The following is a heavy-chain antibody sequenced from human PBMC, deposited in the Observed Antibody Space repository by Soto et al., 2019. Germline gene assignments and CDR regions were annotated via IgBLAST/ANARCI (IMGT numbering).Heavy chain of an antibody. D-gene: IGHD1-1*01. CDR2: ISYDGSKK. V-gene: IGHV3-30*18. J-gene: IGHJ4*02. CDR1: GFTFSYYG. CDR3: AKDRVWNPFDD. Sequence: QVRLVESGGGVVQPGKSLRLSCAAPGFTFSYYGMHWVRQAPGKGLEWVAVISYDGSKKYSADSVRGRFTISRDNSKNTLYLQMNSLRPEDTAVYYCAKDRVWNPFDDWGQGTLVTVSS.